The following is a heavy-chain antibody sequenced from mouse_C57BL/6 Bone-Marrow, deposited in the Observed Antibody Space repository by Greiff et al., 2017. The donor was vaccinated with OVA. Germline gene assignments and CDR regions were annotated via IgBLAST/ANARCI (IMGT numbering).Heavy chain of an antibody. D-gene: IGHD1-2*01. CDR3: ARDSITTEAMDY. J-gene: IGHJ4*01. Sequence: QVQLQQHGAELVMPGASVKLSCKASGYTFTSYWMHWVKQRPGQGLEWIGEIDPSDSYTNYNQKFKGKSTLTVDKSSSTAYMQLSSLTSEDSAVYYGARDSITTEAMDYWGQGTSVTVSS. V-gene: IGHV1-69*01. CDR2: IDPSDSYT. CDR1: GYTFTSYW.